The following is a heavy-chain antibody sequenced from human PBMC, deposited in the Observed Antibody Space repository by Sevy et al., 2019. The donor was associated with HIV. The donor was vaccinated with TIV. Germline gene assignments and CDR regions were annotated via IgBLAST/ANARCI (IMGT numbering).Heavy chain of an antibody. CDR3: ARDSTTRPRVLDY. D-gene: IGHD1-1*01. CDR2: IYFTGNT. CDR1: GGPISSYF. Sequence: SETLSLTCSVSGGPISSYFWTWVRQSPGKGLEWIGNIYFTGNTDYCPSLKSRVTLSPDTSKSQFSLTLKSVTAADTAIYFCARDSTTRPRVLDYWGQGTLVTVSS. V-gene: IGHV4-59*01. J-gene: IGHJ4*02.